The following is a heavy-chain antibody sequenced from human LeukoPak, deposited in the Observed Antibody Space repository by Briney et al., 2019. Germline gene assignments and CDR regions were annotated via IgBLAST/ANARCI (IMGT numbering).Heavy chain of an antibody. CDR2: IRYDGSNK. CDR3: AKPRIAEAGNAEYFQH. D-gene: IGHD6-19*01. V-gene: IGHV3-30*02. CDR1: GFTFSSYG. Sequence: GGSLRLSCAASGFTFSSYGMHWVRQAPGKGLEWVAFIRYDGSNKYYADSVKGRFTISRDNSKNTLYLQMNSLRAEDTAVYYCAKPRIAEAGNAEYFQHWGQGTLVTVSS. J-gene: IGHJ1*01.